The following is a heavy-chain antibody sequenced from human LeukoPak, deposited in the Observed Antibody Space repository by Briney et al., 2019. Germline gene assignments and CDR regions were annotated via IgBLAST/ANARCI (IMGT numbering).Heavy chain of an antibody. D-gene: IGHD6-19*01. J-gene: IGHJ4*02. V-gene: IGHV3-21*01. Sequence: GGSLRLSCATSGFTFSDHSINWVRQAPGKGLEWVSYISGSSNYIYYADSVKGRFTISRDHAKNSVYLQMSGLRAEDTAVYLCAREPSGWYVDYWGQGTPVTVSS. CDR1: GFTFSDHS. CDR2: ISGSSNYI. CDR3: AREPSGWYVDY.